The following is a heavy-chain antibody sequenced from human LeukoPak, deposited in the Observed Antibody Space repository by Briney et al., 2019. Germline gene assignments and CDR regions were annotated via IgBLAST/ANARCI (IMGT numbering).Heavy chain of an antibody. Sequence: PXETLSXTCXVSGGSISSYYWSWIRQPPGKGLEWIGYITYSGHTNYKPSLRRRVSILVDTSKNQFSLKVSSVTAGDTGVYYCARGSGSYGYGYWGPGTLVTVSS. CDR2: ITYSGHT. CDR1: GGSISSYY. D-gene: IGHD5-18*01. J-gene: IGHJ4*02. CDR3: ARGSGSYGYGY. V-gene: IGHV4-59*01.